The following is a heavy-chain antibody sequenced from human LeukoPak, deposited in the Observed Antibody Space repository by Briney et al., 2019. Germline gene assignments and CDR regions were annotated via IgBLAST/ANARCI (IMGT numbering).Heavy chain of an antibody. V-gene: IGHV1-69*05. D-gene: IGHD6-19*01. Sequence: ASVKVSCKASGGTFSSYAISWVRQALGQGLEWMGGIIPIFGTANYAQKFQGRVTITTDESTSTAYMELSSLRSEDTAVYYCARQLFNSRAVAGSWFDPWGQGTLVTVSS. CDR1: GGTFSSYA. CDR2: IIPIFGTA. J-gene: IGHJ5*02. CDR3: ARQLFNSRAVAGSWFDP.